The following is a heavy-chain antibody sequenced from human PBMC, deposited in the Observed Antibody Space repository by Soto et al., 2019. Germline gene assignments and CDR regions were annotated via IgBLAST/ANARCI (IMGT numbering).Heavy chain of an antibody. CDR2: IGASGDIT. V-gene: IGHV3-23*01. CDR3: AKDDFTDRGDDYFDY. D-gene: IGHD2-21*02. Sequence: EVQLLESGGGLVQPGGSLRLSCAASGFSFTNFAMSWVRQAPGKGLEWVAGIGASGDITWYADSVKGRLSISRDNSKNTLYLQLNSLIFEDTAVYYCAKDDFTDRGDDYFDYWGPGTLVTVSS. CDR1: GFSFTNFA. J-gene: IGHJ4*02.